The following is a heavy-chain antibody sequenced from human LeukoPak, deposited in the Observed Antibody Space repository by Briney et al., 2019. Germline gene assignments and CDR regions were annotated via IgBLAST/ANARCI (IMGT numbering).Heavy chain of an antibody. J-gene: IGHJ4*02. CDR1: GGSISTYY. CDR3: ARLQGRGDNYLDF. Sequence: SETLSLTCTVSGGSISTYYWSWLRQPPGKGLEWIGYVSYSGSTNYNPSLKTLKSRVTMSVDTSKNQFSLKVSSVTAADTAVYYCARLQGRGDNYLDFWGQGALVTVSS. CDR2: VSYSGST. D-gene: IGHD7-27*01. V-gene: IGHV4-59*08.